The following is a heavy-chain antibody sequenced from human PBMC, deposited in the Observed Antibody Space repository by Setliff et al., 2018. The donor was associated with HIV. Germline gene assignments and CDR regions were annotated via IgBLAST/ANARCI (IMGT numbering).Heavy chain of an antibody. CDR3: ARDLGATNAFDI. D-gene: IGHD5-12*01. Sequence: SVKVSCKASGGTFSSYAISWVRQAPGQGLEWMGGIIPIFGTANYAQKFQGRVTITADESTSTAYMELSSLRPEDTAVYYCARDLGATNAFDIWGQGTMVTVSS. J-gene: IGHJ3*02. CDR1: GGTFSSYA. V-gene: IGHV1-69*13. CDR2: IIPIFGTA.